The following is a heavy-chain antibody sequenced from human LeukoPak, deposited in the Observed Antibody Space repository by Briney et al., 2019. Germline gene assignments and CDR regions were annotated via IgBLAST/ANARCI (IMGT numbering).Heavy chain of an antibody. J-gene: IGHJ4*02. CDR3: ARSPGVGYSGSYYSSGFDY. V-gene: IGHV4-59*01. D-gene: IGHD1-26*01. CDR1: GGSISSYY. CDR2: IYYSGST. Sequence: SETLSLTCTVSGGSISSYYWSWIRQPPGKGLEWIGYIYYSGSTNYNLSLKSRVTISVDTSKNQFSLKLSSVTAADTAVYYCARSPGVGYSGSYYSSGFDYWGQGTLVTVSS.